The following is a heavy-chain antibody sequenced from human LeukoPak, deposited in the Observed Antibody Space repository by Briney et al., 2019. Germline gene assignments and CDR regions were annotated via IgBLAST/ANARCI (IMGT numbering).Heavy chain of an antibody. V-gene: IGHV4-34*01. D-gene: IGHD6-13*01. Sequence: SETLSLTCAVYGGSFSGYYWSWIRQPPGKGLEWIGEINHSGSTNYNPSLKSRVSISVDSSKNQFSLKVSSVTAADTAVYYCARGRDTAAGLYWGQGTLVTVSS. J-gene: IGHJ4*02. CDR3: ARGRDTAAGLY. CDR1: GGSFSGYY. CDR2: INHSGST.